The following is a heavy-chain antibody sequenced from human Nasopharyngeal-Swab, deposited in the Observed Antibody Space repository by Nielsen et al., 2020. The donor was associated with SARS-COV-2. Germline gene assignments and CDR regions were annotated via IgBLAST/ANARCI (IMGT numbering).Heavy chain of an antibody. D-gene: IGHD1-26*01. J-gene: IGHJ6*03. CDR3: ARTDRGGSYFSQYYYYMDV. CDR1: GFTFSSYA. V-gene: IGHV3-30*03. Sequence: GESLKISCATSGFTFSSYAMHWVRQAPGKGLEWVAVISSDGSDKFYADSVKGRFSISRDTSRSAVYLQMNSLRAEDTALYYCARTDRGGSYFSQYYYYMDVWGQGTTVTVSS. CDR2: ISSDGSDK.